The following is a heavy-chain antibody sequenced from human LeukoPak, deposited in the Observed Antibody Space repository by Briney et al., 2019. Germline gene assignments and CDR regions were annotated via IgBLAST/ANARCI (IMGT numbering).Heavy chain of an antibody. V-gene: IGHV4-38-2*02. J-gene: IGHJ4*02. CDR1: GYSISSGYY. CDR3: ARDYSPRYLFDY. D-gene: IGHD1-26*01. Sequence: SETLSLTCTVSGYSISSGYYWGWIRQPPGKGLEWIGRIYTSGSTNYNPSLKSRVTMSVDTSKNQFSLKLSSVTAADTAVYYCARDYSPRYLFDYWGQGTLVTVSS. CDR2: IYTSGST.